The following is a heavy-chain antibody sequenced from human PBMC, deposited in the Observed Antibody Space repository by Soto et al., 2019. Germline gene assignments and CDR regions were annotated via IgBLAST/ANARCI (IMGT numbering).Heavy chain of an antibody. V-gene: IGHV4-59*08. CDR3: ARRYGSAIDY. CDR2: IYYSVST. D-gene: IGHD1-26*01. CDR1: GGSISSYY. Sequence: PSETLSLTCTVSGGSISSYYWSWIRQPPGKGLEWIGYIYYSVSTNCNPSLKSRVTISVDTSKNQFSLKLSSVTAADTAVYYCARRYGSAIDYWGQGTLVTVSS. J-gene: IGHJ4*02.